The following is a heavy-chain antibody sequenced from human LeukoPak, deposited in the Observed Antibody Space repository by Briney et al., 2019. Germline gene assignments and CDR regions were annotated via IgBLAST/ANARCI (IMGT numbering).Heavy chain of an antibody. CDR3: ASGLSSWYYGWHAFDI. Sequence: SETLSLTCTVSGGSISSYYWSWIRQPPGKGLEWIGYIYYSGSTNYNPSLKSRVTISVDTSKNQFSLKLSSVTAADTAVYYCASGLSSWYYGWHAFDIWGQGTMVTVSS. CDR2: IYYSGST. J-gene: IGHJ3*02. CDR1: GGSISSYY. V-gene: IGHV4-59*01. D-gene: IGHD6-13*01.